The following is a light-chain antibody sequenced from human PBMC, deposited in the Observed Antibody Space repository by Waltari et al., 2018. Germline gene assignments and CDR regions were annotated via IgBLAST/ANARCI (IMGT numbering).Light chain of an antibody. CDR3: QQYYSIPQT. J-gene: IGKJ2*01. V-gene: IGKV4-1*01. Sequence: DIVMTQSPDSLAVSLGERAPINCTSSLSVLYSSNNKNYLAWYQQRPGQPPKLLIYWASTRESGVPDRFSGSGSGTDFALTISSLQAEDVAVYYCQQYYSIPQTFGQGTKLEIK. CDR1: LSVLYSSNNKNY. CDR2: WAS.